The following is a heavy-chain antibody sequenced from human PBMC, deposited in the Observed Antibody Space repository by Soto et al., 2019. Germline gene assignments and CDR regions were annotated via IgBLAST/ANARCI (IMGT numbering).Heavy chain of an antibody. Sequence: QVQLQESGPGLVKPSQTLSLTCPFPGGSITIVGYCWTWFRQHPVKGLEWMGHIYYSGSTSSNPSLKSRVTISIDTSKNQFSLKLTSVTAADTAVYYCARDGDYFGSGSPPLLSKWGQGTLVTVSS. D-gene: IGHD3-10*01. J-gene: IGHJ4*02. V-gene: IGHV4-31*03. CDR2: IYYSGST. CDR1: GGSITIVGYC. CDR3: ARDGDYFGSGSPPLLSK.